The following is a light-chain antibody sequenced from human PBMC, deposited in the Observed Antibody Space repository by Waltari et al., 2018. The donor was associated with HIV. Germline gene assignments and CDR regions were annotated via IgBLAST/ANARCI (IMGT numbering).Light chain of an antibody. CDR2: AAS. Sequence: DIQMTQSPSSLSTSVGDRVTITCRASQSISGYLNWYQQTPGKAPKLLIYAASNLKRGVPSRFSGSGSGTDFTLTISSLQPEDFATYYCQQSYSTPWTFGQGTKVEI. CDR1: QSISGY. CDR3: QQSYSTPWT. J-gene: IGKJ1*01. V-gene: IGKV1-39*01.